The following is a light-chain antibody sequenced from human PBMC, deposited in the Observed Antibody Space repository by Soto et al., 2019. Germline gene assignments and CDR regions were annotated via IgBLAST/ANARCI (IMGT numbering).Light chain of an antibody. Sequence: DIVLTQSPVTLSLSPGESATLYCGASQRVSGGFLAWYQHKPGLAPRLIVYDTSFRATGIPDRFSGSGSGTAFTLTITRLDPDDFAVYYCQQYGSSPSFGQGTVVDIK. V-gene: IGKV3D-20*01. CDR2: DTS. J-gene: IGKJ1*01. CDR1: QRVSGGF. CDR3: QQYGSSPS.